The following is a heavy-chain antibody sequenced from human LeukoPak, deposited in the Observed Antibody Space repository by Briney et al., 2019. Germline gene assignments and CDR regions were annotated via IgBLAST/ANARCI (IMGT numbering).Heavy chain of an antibody. D-gene: IGHD2-2*01. V-gene: IGHV3-15*01. J-gene: IGHJ3*01. Sequence: GGSLRLSCAASGVSINYDWMSWVRQAPGRGLEWVGRIKSKTDGGTTEYAAPVKGRFTISRDDSRNTLYLQTSSLKSEDTAVYYCVRDQYCASSSCPGAFDLWGQGTVVTVSS. CDR1: GVSINYDW. CDR2: IKSKTDGGTT. CDR3: VRDQYCASSSCPGAFDL.